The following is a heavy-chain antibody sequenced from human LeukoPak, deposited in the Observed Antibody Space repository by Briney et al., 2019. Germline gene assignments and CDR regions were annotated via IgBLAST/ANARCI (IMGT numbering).Heavy chain of an antibody. J-gene: IGHJ6*03. CDR2: ISAYNGNT. CDR1: GYTFTSYG. CDR3: ARYDFWSGLPPCYMDV. D-gene: IGHD3-3*01. V-gene: IGHV1-18*01. Sequence: ASVKVSCKASGYTFTSYGISWARQAPGQGLEWMGWISAYNGNTNCAQKLQGRVTMTTDTSTSTAYMELRSLRPDDTAVYYCARYDFWSGLPPCYMDVWGKGTTVTVSS.